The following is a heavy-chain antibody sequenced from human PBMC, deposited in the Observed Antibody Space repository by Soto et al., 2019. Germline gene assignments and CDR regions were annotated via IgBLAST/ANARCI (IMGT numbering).Heavy chain of an antibody. J-gene: IGHJ3*01. Sequence: SVKVSCKASGFTCTISAVQWVLQARGERLEWIGWIVVGSGNTNYAQKFQERVTITRDMSTSTAYMELSSLRSEDTAVYYCAKDRRFPDDVFDVWGQGTMVTVS. CDR1: GFTCTISA. V-gene: IGHV1-58*01. CDR2: IVVGSGNT. CDR3: AKDRRFPDDVFDV.